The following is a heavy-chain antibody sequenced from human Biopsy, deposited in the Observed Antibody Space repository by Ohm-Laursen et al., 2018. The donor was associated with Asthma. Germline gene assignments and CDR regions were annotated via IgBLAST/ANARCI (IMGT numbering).Heavy chain of an antibody. D-gene: IGHD6-13*01. CDR3: VRGSSSWHHGPFHYYYGLDV. J-gene: IGHJ6*02. V-gene: IGHV4-39*01. Sequence: TLSLTCSLSSGSGGYMRSGNYYWGWIRQPLGKGLEWIGSIYYSGTTYYNPSLKSRVAVSADTSKNPFSLNLTSVTAADTAVYYCVRGSSSWHHGPFHYYYGLDVWGQGTTATVSS. CDR1: SGSGGYMRSGNYY. CDR2: IYYSGTT.